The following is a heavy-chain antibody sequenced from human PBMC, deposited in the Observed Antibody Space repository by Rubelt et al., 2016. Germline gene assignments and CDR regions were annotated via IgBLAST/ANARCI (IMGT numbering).Heavy chain of an antibody. J-gene: IGHJ6*02. CDR1: GGSFSGYY. CDR3: ARFRCGGSCRPPNFYYYYGMDV. Sequence: QVQLQQWGAGLLKPSETLSLTCAVYGGSFSGYYWSWIRQPPGKGLEWIGEINHSGSTNYNPSLKSRVTISGDASKNQFSLKLGSGTAADTAGYYCARFRCGGSCRPPNFYYYYGMDVWGQGTTVTVSS. V-gene: IGHV4-34*01. CDR2: INHSGST. D-gene: IGHD2-15*01.